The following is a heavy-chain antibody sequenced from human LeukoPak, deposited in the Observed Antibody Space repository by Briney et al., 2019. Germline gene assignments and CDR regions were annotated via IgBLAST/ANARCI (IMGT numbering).Heavy chain of an antibody. Sequence: GGSLRLSCAASGFTFSSYAMSWVRQAPGKGLEWVSAISGSGGSTYYADSVKGRFTISRDNSKNTLYLQMNSLRAEDTAVYYCAKARYYYDSSGYYLGPGAFDYWGQGTLVTVSS. J-gene: IGHJ4*02. CDR3: AKARYYYDSSGYYLGPGAFDY. CDR1: GFTFSSYA. D-gene: IGHD3-22*01. CDR2: ISGSGGST. V-gene: IGHV3-23*01.